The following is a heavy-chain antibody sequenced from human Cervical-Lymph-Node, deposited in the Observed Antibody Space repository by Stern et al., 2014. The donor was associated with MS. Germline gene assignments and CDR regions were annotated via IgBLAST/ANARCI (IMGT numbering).Heavy chain of an antibody. CDR2: IIPIFNVV. Sequence: VQLVESGAEVKRPGSSVKVSCMVSGGTFSTYAFSWVRQAPGQGLEWMGRIIPIFNVVQYAQTSQGTVTITADKSTSTAYLELSSLKSQDTAVFYCAREKGGIPSTGYYFDSWGQGTLVTVS. CDR1: GGTFSTYA. D-gene: IGHD1-1*01. J-gene: IGHJ4*02. CDR3: AREKGGIPSTGYYFDS. V-gene: IGHV1-69*09.